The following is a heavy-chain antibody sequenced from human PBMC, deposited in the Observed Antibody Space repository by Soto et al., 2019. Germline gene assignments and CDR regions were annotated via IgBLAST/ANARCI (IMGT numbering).Heavy chain of an antibody. CDR1: GYTFTSYG. Sequence: GASVKVSCKASGYTFTSYGISWVRQAPGQGLERMGWISAYNGNTNYAQKLQGRVTMTTDTSTSTAYMELRSLRSDDTAVYYCARLLLDYYGSGSYFITGRFDPWGQGTLVTVSS. CDR3: ARLLLDYYGSGSYFITGRFDP. V-gene: IGHV1-18*01. J-gene: IGHJ5*02. D-gene: IGHD3-10*01. CDR2: ISAYNGNT.